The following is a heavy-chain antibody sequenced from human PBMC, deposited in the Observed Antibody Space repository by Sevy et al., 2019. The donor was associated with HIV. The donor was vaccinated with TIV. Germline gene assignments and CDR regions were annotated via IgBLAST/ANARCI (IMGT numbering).Heavy chain of an antibody. CDR2: ISSSCSYI. CDR3: AGGSVGATGKGMDV. J-gene: IGHJ6*02. CDR1: GFTFSSYS. Sequence: GGSLRLSCAASGFTFSSYSMNWVHQAPGKGLEWVSSISSSCSYIYYADSVKGRFTISRDNAKNSLYLQMNSLRAEDTAEYYCAGGSVGATGKGMDVWGQGTTVTVSS. V-gene: IGHV3-21*01. D-gene: IGHD1-26*01.